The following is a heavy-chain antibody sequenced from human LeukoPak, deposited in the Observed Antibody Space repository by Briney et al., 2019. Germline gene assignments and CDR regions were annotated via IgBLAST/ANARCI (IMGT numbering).Heavy chain of an antibody. CDR3: ARADYYDSSGYYFSYVY. CDR2: IYTSGST. Sequence: SETLSLTCTVSGGSISSGDYYWSWIRQPPGKGLEWIGRIYTSGSTNYNPSLKSRVTISVDTSKNQFSLKLSSVTAADTAVYYCARADYYDSSGYYFSYVYWGQGTLVTVSS. V-gene: IGHV4-61*02. CDR1: GGSISSGDYY. J-gene: IGHJ4*02. D-gene: IGHD3-22*01.